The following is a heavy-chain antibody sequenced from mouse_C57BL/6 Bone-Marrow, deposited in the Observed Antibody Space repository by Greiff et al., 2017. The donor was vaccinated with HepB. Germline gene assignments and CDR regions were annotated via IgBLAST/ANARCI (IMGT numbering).Heavy chain of an antibody. Sequence: QVQLQQPGAELVRPGSSVKLSCKASGYTFTSYWMHWVKQRPIQGLEWIGNIDPSDSETHYNQKFKDKATLTVDISSSTAYMQLSSLTSEDSAVYYCARWGTTVDWYFDVWGTGTTVTVSS. J-gene: IGHJ1*03. CDR3: ARWGTTVDWYFDV. CDR1: GYTFTSYW. V-gene: IGHV1-52*01. D-gene: IGHD1-1*01. CDR2: IDPSDSET.